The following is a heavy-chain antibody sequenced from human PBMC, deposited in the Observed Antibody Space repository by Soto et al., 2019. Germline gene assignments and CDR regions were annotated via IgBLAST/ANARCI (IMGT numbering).Heavy chain of an antibody. V-gene: IGHV3-30-3*01. CDR3: ARVMRLNGSGSYYNPYYYGMDV. CDR1: GFTFSSYA. D-gene: IGHD3-10*01. J-gene: IGHJ6*02. CDR2: ISYDGSNK. Sequence: GGSLRLSCAASGFTFSSYAMHWVRQAPGKGLEWVAVISYDGSNKYYADSVKGRFTISRDNSKNTLYLQMNSLRAEDTAVYYCARVMRLNGSGSYYNPYYYGMDVWGQGTTVTVSS.